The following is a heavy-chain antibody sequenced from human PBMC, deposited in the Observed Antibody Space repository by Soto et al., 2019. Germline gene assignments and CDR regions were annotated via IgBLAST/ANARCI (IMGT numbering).Heavy chain of an antibody. V-gene: IGHV3-23*01. Sequence: EVQLLESGGGLVQPGGSLRLSCAASGFTFSSYAMSWVRQAPGKGLEWVSAISGSGGSTYYADYVKGRFSISRDNSKNTLYLQMNSLRAEDTALYYCAKDPDIVVVVPPTRWFDPWGQGTLVTVSS. CDR2: ISGSGGST. CDR3: AKDPDIVVVVPPTRWFDP. CDR1: GFTFSSYA. J-gene: IGHJ5*02. D-gene: IGHD2-15*01.